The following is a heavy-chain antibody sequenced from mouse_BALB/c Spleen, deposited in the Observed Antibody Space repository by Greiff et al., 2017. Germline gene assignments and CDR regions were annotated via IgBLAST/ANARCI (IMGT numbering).Heavy chain of an antibody. J-gene: IGHJ2*01. Sequence: VQLQPSGAALMKPGASVNISCKATGYTFSSYWLAWVKQRPGHGLEWIGELLPGSGSTNYNEKFKGKATFTAATSSNAAYIQRSSLTSEDAAVYYCARRWDYFDDWGQGTTRTVSS. V-gene: IGHV1-9*01. CDR3: ARRWDYFDD. CDR2: LLPGSGST. CDR1: GYTFSSYW. D-gene: IGHD1-1*02.